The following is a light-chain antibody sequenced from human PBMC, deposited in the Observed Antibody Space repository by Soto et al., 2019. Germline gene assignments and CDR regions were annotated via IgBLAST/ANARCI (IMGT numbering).Light chain of an antibody. CDR2: VAS. CDR3: QQYAGSGT. J-gene: IGKJ1*01. CDR1: QSVRSDS. V-gene: IGKV3-20*01. Sequence: DIVVKKSLLTFYRYLVDRATXSCRASQSVRSDSLALDREKLSHCACLVIYVASGNTTDIPTTFSGGGSGTDLTLIISRRESEVFTVYYWQQYAGSGTFGQGTKVDIK.